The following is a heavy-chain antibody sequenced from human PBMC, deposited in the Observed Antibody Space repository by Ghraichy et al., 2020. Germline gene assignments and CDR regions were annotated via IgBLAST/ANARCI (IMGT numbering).Heavy chain of an antibody. CDR1: GYTFTSYG. CDR2: ISAYNGNT. D-gene: IGHD1-26*01. J-gene: IGHJ6*02. V-gene: IGHV1-18*04. Sequence: ASVKVSCKASGYTFTSYGISWVRQAPGQGLEWMGWISAYNGNTNYAQKLQGRVTMTTDTSTSTAYMELRSLRSDDTAVYYCANILGLGATTHYGMDVWGQGTTVTVSS. CDR3: ANILGLGATTHYGMDV.